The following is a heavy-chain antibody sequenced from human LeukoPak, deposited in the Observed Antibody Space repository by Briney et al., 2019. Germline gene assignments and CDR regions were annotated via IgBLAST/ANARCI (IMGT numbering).Heavy chain of an antibody. J-gene: IGHJ4*02. V-gene: IGHV4-34*01. D-gene: IGHD5-24*01. Sequence: PSETLSLTCAVYGGSFSGYYWSWIRQPPGKGLEWIGEINHSGSTNYNPSLKSRVTISVGTSKNQFSLKLSSVTAADTAVYYCARRRHGYKHGLFDYWGQGTLVTVSS. CDR1: GGSFSGYY. CDR3: ARRRHGYKHGLFDY. CDR2: INHSGST.